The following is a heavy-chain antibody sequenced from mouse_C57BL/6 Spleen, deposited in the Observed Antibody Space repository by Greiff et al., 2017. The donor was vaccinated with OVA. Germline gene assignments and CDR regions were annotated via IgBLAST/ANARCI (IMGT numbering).Heavy chain of an antibody. D-gene: IGHD2-4*01. CDR1: GYTFTSYW. CDR2: IDPSDSYT. CDR3: ARYGVDDYDPFAD. Sequence: QVQLQQPGAELVMPGASVKLSCKASGYTFTSYWMHWVKQRPGQGLEWIGEIDPSDSYTNYNQKFKGKSTLTVDKSSSTAYMQLSSLTSEDSAVYYCARYGVDDYDPFADWGQGTPVTVSA. V-gene: IGHV1-69*01. J-gene: IGHJ3*01.